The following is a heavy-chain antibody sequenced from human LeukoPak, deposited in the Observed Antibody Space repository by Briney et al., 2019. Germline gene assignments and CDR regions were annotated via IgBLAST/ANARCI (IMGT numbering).Heavy chain of an antibody. CDR2: IYYSGST. CDR1: GGSISSYY. J-gene: IGHJ5*02. Sequence: PSETLSLACTVSGGSISSYYWSWIRQPPGKGLEWLGYIYYSGSTNYNPSLKSRVTISVDTSKNQFSLKLSSVTAADTAVYYCARESGGYCSSTSCYVWFDPWGQGTLVTVSS. D-gene: IGHD2-2*01. CDR3: ARESGGYCSSTSCYVWFDP. V-gene: IGHV4-59*01.